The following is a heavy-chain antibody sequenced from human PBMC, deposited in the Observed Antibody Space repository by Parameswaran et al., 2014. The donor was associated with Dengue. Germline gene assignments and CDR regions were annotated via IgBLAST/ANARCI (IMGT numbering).Heavy chain of an antibody. CDR2: INPSGGST. Sequence: ASVKVSCKASGYTFTSYYMHWVRQAPGQGLEWMGIINPSGGSTSYAQKFQGRVTMTTDTSTSTAYMELRSLRSDDTAVYYCAREVSLGVPTGTLDYWGQGTLVTVSS. CDR1: GYTFTSYY. J-gene: IGHJ4*02. D-gene: IGHD7-27*01. CDR3: AREVSLGVPTGTLDY. V-gene: IGHV1-46*01.